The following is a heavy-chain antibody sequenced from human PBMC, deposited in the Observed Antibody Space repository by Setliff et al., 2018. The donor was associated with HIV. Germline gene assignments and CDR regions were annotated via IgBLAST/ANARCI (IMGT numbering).Heavy chain of an antibody. CDR1: GYTFTSYG. V-gene: IGHV1-18*01. Sequence: GASVKVSCKASGYTFTSYGISWVRQAPGQGLEWMGWISAYNGNTNYAQKLQDRVTMTTDTSTSTAYMELRSLRSDDTAVYYCARRVHLTVPAHYYYYYMDVWGKGTTVTVSS. D-gene: IGHD2-2*01. CDR2: ISAYNGNT. J-gene: IGHJ6*03. CDR3: ARRVHLTVPAHYYYYYMDV.